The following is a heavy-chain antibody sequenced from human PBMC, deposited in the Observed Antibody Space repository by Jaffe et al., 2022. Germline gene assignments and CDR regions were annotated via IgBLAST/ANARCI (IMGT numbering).Heavy chain of an antibody. CDR1: GFTFSSYE. V-gene: IGHV3-48*03. J-gene: IGHJ4*02. CDR3: ASLGPLAYFDY. CDR2: ISSSGSTI. Sequence: EVQLVESGGGLVQPGGSLRLSCAASGFTFSSYEMNWVRQAPGKGLEWVSYISSSGSTIYYADSVKGRFTISRDNAKNSLYLQMNSLRAEDTAVYYCASLGPLAYFDYWGQGTLVTVSS. D-gene: IGHD2-15*01.